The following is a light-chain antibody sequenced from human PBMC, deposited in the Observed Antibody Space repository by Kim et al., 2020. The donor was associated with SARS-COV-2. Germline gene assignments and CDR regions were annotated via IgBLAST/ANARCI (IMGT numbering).Light chain of an antibody. J-gene: IGKJ4*01. CDR1: QSVSSN. V-gene: IGKV3-15*01. CDR3: QQYINWPT. CDR2: GAS. Sequence: SVSPGERATLSCRASQSVSSNLAWYQQKPGQTPRLLIYGASTRATGIPARFSGSGSGTEFTLTISSLQSEDFAVYYCQQYINWPTFGGGTKVDIK.